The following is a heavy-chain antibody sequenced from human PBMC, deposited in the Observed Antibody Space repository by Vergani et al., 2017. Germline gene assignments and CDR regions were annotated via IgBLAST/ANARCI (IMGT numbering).Heavy chain of an antibody. Sequence: EVQLVESGGGLVQPGGSLRLSCAASGFTFSSYSMNWVRQAPGKGLEWVSYISISSSTIYYADSVKGRFTISRDNAKNSLYLQMNSLRAEDTAVYYCARDARSIXGSGSSARGDGFDIWGQGTMVTVSS. CDR2: ISISSSTI. V-gene: IGHV3-48*01. J-gene: IGHJ3*02. D-gene: IGHD3-10*01. CDR1: GFTFSSYS. CDR3: ARDARSIXGSGSSARGDGFDI.